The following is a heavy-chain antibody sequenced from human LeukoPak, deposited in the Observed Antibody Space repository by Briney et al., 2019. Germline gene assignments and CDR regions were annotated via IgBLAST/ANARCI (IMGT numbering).Heavy chain of an antibody. CDR1: GFTFSSYG. CDR3: AKDHGGATIDVFDY. CDR2: IRYDGSNK. J-gene: IGHJ4*02. D-gene: IGHD1-26*01. V-gene: IGHV3-30*02. Sequence: GGSLRLSCAAYGFTFSSYGMHWVRQAPGKGLEWVAFIRYDGSNKYYADSLKGRFTISRDNSKNTLYLQMNSLRAEDTAVYYCAKDHGGATIDVFDYWGQGTLVTVSS.